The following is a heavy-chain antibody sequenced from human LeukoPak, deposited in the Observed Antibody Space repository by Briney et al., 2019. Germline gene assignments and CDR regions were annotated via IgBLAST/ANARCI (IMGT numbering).Heavy chain of an antibody. D-gene: IGHD1-26*01. V-gene: IGHV4-39*01. CDR3: ARQGAGGRAFDI. CDR2: IYYSGST. CDR1: GGAISSSSDY. J-gene: IGHJ3*02. Sequence: PSETLSLTCTVSGGAISSSSDYWGWSRQPPGKGLEWIGSIYYSGSTYYNPSLKSRVTISVDTSKNQFSLRLSSVTAADTAIYYYARQGAGGRAFDIWGQGTMVTVSS.